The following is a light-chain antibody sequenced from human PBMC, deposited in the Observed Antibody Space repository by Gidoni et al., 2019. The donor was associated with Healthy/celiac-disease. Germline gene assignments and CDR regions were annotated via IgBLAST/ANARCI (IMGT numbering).Light chain of an antibody. CDR2: AAS. Sequence: AIRMTQSPSSLSASTGDRVTITCRASQGISSYLAWYQQKPGKAPKLLIYAASTLQSGVPSRFSGSGSGTDCTLTNSCLQSEDFATYYCQQYYSYPWTFXQXTKVEIK. V-gene: IGKV1-8*01. J-gene: IGKJ1*01. CDR3: QQYYSYPWT. CDR1: QGISSY.